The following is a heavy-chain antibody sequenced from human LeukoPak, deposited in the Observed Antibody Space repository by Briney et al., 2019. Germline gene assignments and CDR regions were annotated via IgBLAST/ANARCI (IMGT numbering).Heavy chain of an antibody. CDR2: IYYSGST. D-gene: IGHD3-9*01. CDR1: GGSISSYY. J-gene: IGHJ4*02. Sequence: SETLSLTCTVSGGSISSYYWSWIRQPPGKGLEWIGYIYYSGSTNYNPSLKSRVTISVDTSKNQFSLKLSSVTAADTAVYYCARISNYDILTGWDWGQGTLVTVSS. V-gene: IGHV4-59*08. CDR3: ARISNYDILTGWD.